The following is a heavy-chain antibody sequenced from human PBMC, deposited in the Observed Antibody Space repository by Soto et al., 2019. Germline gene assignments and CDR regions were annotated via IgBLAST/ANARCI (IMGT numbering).Heavy chain of an antibody. V-gene: IGHV1-46*01. CDR2: INPSGGST. J-gene: IGHJ3*02. Sequence: GASVKVSCKASGYTFTSYYMHWVRQAPGQGLEWMGIINPSGGSTSYAQKFQGRVTMTRDTSTSTVYMELSSLRSEDTAVYYCARGYCSGGSCYLNDAFDIWGQGTMVT. D-gene: IGHD2-15*01. CDR1: GYTFTSYY. CDR3: ARGYCSGGSCYLNDAFDI.